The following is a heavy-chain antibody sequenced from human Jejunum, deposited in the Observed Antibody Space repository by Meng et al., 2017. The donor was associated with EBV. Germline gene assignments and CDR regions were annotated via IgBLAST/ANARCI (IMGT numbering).Heavy chain of an antibody. CDR3: AGNGYYALEY. D-gene: IGHD3-22*01. Sequence: QLQGWGPRLEKPPGTLPLTWVVAGGSISDNDWWSWVRQPPGKGPEWLGEIYHGGGTNYNPSLESRVTISVDKSKNQFSLKLNSVTVADTAVYYCAGNGYYALEYWGPGILVTVSS. J-gene: IGHJ4*02. CDR1: GGSISDNDW. CDR2: IYHGGGT. V-gene: IGHV4-4*03.